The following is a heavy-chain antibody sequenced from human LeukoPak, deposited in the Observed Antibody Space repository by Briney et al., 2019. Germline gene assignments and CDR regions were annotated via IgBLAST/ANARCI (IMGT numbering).Heavy chain of an antibody. Sequence: SETLSLTCTVSGGSISSYYWSWIRQPPGKGLEWIGYIYYSGSTNYNPSLKSRVTISVDTSKNQFSLKLSSVTAADTAVYYCARVRGYRYGQFDYWGQGTLVTVSS. CDR1: GGSISSYY. J-gene: IGHJ4*02. CDR2: IYYSGST. CDR3: ARVRGYRYGQFDY. V-gene: IGHV4-59*01. D-gene: IGHD5-18*01.